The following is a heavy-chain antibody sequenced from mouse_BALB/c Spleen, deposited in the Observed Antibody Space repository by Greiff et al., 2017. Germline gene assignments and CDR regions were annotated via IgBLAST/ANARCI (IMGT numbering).Heavy chain of an antibody. CDR1: GFNIKDYY. J-gene: IGHJ3*01. Sequence: VQLKQSGAELVRSGASVKLSCTASGFNIKDYYMHWVKQRPEQGLEWIGWIDPENGDTEYAPKFQGKATMTADTSSNTAYLQLSSLTSEDTAVYYCNAPHDGYYGFAYWGQGTLVTVSA. CDR3: NAPHDGYYGFAY. CDR2: IDPENGDT. V-gene: IGHV14-4*02. D-gene: IGHD2-3*01.